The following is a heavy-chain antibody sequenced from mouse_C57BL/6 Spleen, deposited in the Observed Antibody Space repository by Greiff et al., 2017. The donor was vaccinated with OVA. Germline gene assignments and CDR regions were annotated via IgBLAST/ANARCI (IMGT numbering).Heavy chain of an antibody. D-gene: IGHD3-1*01. Sequence: VQLQQSGPGLVQPSQSLSITCTVSGFSLTSYGVHWVRQSPGKGLEWLGVIWRGGSTDYNAAFISRLSISKDNSKSQVFFKMNRLQADDTAIYYCARNSGSDYFDYWGQGTTLTVSS. CDR3: ARNSGSDYFDY. CDR1: GFSLTSYG. J-gene: IGHJ2*01. V-gene: IGHV2-2*01. CDR2: IWRGGST.